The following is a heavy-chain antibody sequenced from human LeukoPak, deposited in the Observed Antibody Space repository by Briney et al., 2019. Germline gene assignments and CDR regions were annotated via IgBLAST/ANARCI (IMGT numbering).Heavy chain of an antibody. CDR3: AKDASGLIWFGELYDY. CDR2: ISGSGSGSST. CDR1: GFTFSSSA. J-gene: IGHJ4*02. D-gene: IGHD3-10*01. V-gene: IGHV3-23*01. Sequence: RPGGSLRLSCAASGFTFSSSAMSWVRQAPGKGLEWVSTISGSGSGSSTYYADSVKGRFTISRDNSKNTLYLQMNSLRAEDTAVYYRAKDASGLIWFGELYDYWGQGTLVTVSS.